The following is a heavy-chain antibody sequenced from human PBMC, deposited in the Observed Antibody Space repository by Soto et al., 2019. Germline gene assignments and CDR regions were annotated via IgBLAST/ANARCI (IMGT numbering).Heavy chain of an antibody. Sequence: QVQLVQSGAEVKKPGSSVKVSCKASGGSFSTYGISWVRQAPGQGLEWMGGFIPVFTTAKYAQKFQGSVSITADESTYTAYMEVSSLRSEDTAVYFCARDGVDVSRTTVRHGALDIWGQGTVVTVSS. J-gene: IGHJ3*02. V-gene: IGHV1-69*01. CDR2: FIPVFTTA. D-gene: IGHD4-17*01. CDR3: ARDGVDVSRTTVRHGALDI. CDR1: GGSFSTYG.